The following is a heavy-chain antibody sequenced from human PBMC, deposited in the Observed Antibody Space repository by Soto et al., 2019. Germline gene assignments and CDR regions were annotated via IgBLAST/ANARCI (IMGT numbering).Heavy chain of an antibody. CDR1: GYSFRYYG. CDR2: INTYTGNR. D-gene: IGHD3-22*01. V-gene: IGHV1-18*01. J-gene: IGHJ5*02. CDR3: ARDRLRGYDNSGFYS. Sequence: QVQLVQSGPELRKPGASVKVSCEASGYSFRYYGINWVRQAPGQGLEWMGWINTYTGNRNFAPKFEDRVTMTTATSTNTVYMELRSLRSADTATYYCARDRLRGYDNSGFYSWGQGNRVTVSS.